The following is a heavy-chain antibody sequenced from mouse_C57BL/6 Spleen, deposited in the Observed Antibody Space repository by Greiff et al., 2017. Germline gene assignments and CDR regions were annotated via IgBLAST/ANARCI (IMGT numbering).Heavy chain of an antibody. CDR3: GRRGGPRNAMDY. V-gene: IGHV1-69*01. Sequence: QVQLQQPGAELVMPGASVKLSCKASGYSFTSYWMHWVKQRPGQGLEWIGEIDPSDSCTNYNQKFKGKSTLTVDKSSSTAYMQLSSLTSEDSAVDYCGRRGGPRNAMDYWGQGTSVTVSS. D-gene: IGHD3-1*01. J-gene: IGHJ4*01. CDR2: IDPSDSCT. CDR1: GYSFTSYW.